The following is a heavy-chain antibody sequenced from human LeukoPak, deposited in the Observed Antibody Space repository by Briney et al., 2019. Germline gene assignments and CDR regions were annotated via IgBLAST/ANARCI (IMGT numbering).Heavy chain of an antibody. CDR2: INTNTGNP. Sequence: ASVKVSCKASGYTSTSYAMNWVRQAPGQGLEWMGWINTNTGNPTYAQGFTGRFVFSLDTSVSTAYLQISSLKAEDTAVYYCASLEREGDYYYGMDVWGQGTTVTVSS. CDR3: ASLEREGDYYYGMDV. CDR1: GYTSTSYA. J-gene: IGHJ6*02. D-gene: IGHD5-24*01. V-gene: IGHV7-4-1*02.